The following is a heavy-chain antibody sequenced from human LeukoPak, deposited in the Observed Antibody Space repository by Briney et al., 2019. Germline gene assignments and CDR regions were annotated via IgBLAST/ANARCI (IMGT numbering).Heavy chain of an antibody. CDR3: AKGFVAVAGTQSFDY. D-gene: IGHD6-19*01. J-gene: IGHJ4*02. CDR2: ISGSGDST. V-gene: IGHV3-23*01. Sequence: GGSLRLSCAASRFTFSSYAMSWVRQAPGKGLEWVSTISGSGDSTYYADSVKGRFTISRDNSENTLFLQINSLRADDAAVYYCAKGFVAVAGTQSFDYWGQGTLVTVSS. CDR1: RFTFSSYA.